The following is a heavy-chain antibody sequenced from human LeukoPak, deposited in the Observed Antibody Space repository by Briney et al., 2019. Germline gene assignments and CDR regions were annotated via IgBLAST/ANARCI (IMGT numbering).Heavy chain of an antibody. D-gene: IGHD3-22*01. CDR1: GFTFSTYA. CDR2: ISGSGGST. V-gene: IGHV3-23*01. Sequence: GRSLRLSCAASGFTFSTYAMSWVSQAEGKGLEWVSGISGSGGSTFYADSAKGRFTISRDNSKNTLYLQMTSLRVEDTAVYYCAKDGAYYYDRSGYYYYFDYWGQGTLVTVSS. CDR3: AKDGAYYYDRSGYYYYFDY. J-gene: IGHJ4*02.